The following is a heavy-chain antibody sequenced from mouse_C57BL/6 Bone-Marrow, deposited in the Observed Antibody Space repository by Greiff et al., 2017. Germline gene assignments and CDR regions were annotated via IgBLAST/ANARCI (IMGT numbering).Heavy chain of an antibody. V-gene: IGHV1-82*01. J-gene: IGHJ2*01. CDR1: GYAFSSSW. Sequence: VQLVESGPELVKPGASVKISCKASGYAFSSSWMNWVKQRPGKGLEWIGRIYPGDGDTNYNGKFKGKATLTADKSSSTAYMQLSSLTSEDSAVYFCASEAYYSNYTPFFDYWGQGTTLTVSS. CDR2: IYPGDGDT. CDR3: ASEAYYSNYTPFFDY. D-gene: IGHD2-5*01.